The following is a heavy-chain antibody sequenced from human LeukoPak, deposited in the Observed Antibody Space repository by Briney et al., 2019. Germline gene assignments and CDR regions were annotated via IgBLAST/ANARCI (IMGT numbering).Heavy chain of an antibody. Sequence: GGSLRLSCAASGFTFSSNSMSWVRQAPGKGLEWVSYIGSRSRTTYYADSVKGRFTISRDNAKNSLYLQMNSLRDEDTAVYYCARGFGSNFDIWGQGTMVTVSS. J-gene: IGHJ3*02. CDR2: IGSRSRTT. V-gene: IGHV3-48*02. CDR1: GFTFSSNS. D-gene: IGHD6-13*01. CDR3: ARGFGSNFDI.